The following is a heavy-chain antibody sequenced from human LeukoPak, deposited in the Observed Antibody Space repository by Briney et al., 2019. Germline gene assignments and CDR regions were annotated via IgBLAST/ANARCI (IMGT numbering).Heavy chain of an antibody. CDR2: INPSGGST. CDR3: ARVLGIVGAHDY. D-gene: IGHD1-26*01. J-gene: IGHJ4*02. CDR1: GYTFTRYY. Sequence: VASVKVSCKASGYTFTRYYMHWVRQAPGQGLEWMGIINPSGGSTSYAQKFQGRVTMTRDTSTSTVYMELSSLRSEDTAVYYCARVLGIVGAHDYWGQGTLVTVSS. V-gene: IGHV1-46*01.